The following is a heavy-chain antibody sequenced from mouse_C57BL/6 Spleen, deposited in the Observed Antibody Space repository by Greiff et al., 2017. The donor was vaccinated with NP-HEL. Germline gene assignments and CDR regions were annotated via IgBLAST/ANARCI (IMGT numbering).Heavy chain of an antibody. Sequence: DVHLVESGGGLVKPGGSLKLSCAASGFTFSSYAMSWVRQTPEKRLEWVATISDGGSYTYYPDNVKGRFTISRDNAKNNLYLQMSHLKSEDTAMYYCARDRDYYGSSSYYFDYWGQGTTLTVSS. J-gene: IGHJ2*01. V-gene: IGHV5-4*01. CDR2: ISDGGSYT. D-gene: IGHD1-1*01. CDR1: GFTFSSYA. CDR3: ARDRDYYGSSSYYFDY.